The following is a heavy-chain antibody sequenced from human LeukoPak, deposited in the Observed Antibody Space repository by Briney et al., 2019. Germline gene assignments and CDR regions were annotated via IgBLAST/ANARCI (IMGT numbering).Heavy chain of an antibody. Sequence: ASVTVSCKASGYTFTSYYMHWVRRAPGQGLEWMGIINPSGGSTSYAQKFQGRVTMTRDTSTSTVYMELSSLRSEDTAVYYCAREDPGVVALLDRYFDLWGRGTLVTVSS. V-gene: IGHV1-46*01. D-gene: IGHD2-15*01. J-gene: IGHJ2*01. CDR1: GYTFTSYY. CDR2: INPSGGST. CDR3: AREDPGVVALLDRYFDL.